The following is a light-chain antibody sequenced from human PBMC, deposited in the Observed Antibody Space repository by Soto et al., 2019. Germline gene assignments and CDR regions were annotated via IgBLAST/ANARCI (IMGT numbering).Light chain of an antibody. Sequence: DIQMTQSPSSLSASVGDRVTITCRASQSISSYLNWYQQKPGKAPKLLIYAASSLQSGVPSRLSGGGSGTDFTLTISSLQPEDFATYYCQQSYSTPTFGQGTKVDIK. V-gene: IGKV1-39*01. CDR2: AAS. CDR1: QSISSY. J-gene: IGKJ1*01. CDR3: QQSYSTPT.